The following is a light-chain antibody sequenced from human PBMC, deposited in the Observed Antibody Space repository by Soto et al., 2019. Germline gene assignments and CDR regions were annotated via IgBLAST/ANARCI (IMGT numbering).Light chain of an antibody. V-gene: IGKV3-11*01. Sequence: PGERATLSCRASPSVTNFLAWYQQKPGQAPRLLIYGAFNRATGIPARFCGSGSGTDFTLTISSLEPEDSAIYYCQQRNIWPPVTFGQGTRLEIK. CDR3: QQRNIWPPVT. CDR2: GAF. CDR1: PSVTNF. J-gene: IGKJ5*01.